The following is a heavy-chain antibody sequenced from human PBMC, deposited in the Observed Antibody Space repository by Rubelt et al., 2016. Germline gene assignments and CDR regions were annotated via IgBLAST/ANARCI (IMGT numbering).Heavy chain of an antibody. Sequence: GKGLEWIGYIYYSGSTNYNPSLKSRVTISVDTSKNQFSLKLSSVTAAATAVYYCARHYSSTWANWFDPWGQGTLVTVSP. CDR2: IYYSGST. J-gene: IGHJ5*02. V-gene: IGHV4-59*08. D-gene: IGHD6-13*01. CDR3: ARHYSSTWANWFDP.